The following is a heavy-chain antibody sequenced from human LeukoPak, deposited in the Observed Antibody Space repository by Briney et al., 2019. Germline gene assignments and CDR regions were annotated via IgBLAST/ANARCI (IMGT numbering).Heavy chain of an antibody. CDR2: IIPIFGTA. J-gene: IGHJ4*02. CDR1: GGTFSSYA. D-gene: IGHD3-10*01. CDR3: ARVFLGSGSYIDY. Sequence: SVKVSCKASGGTFSSYAISWGRQAPGQGLEWMGGIIPIFGTANYAQKFQGRVTITADKSTSTAYMELSSLRSEDTAVYYCARVFLGSGSYIDYWGQGTLVTVSS. V-gene: IGHV1-69*06.